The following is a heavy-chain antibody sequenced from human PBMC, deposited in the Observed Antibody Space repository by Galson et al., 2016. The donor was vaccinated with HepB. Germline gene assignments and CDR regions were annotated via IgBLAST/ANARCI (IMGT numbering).Heavy chain of an antibody. CDR1: GYTLTELS. CDR3: TTDLKPDYDVLTGPLDD. J-gene: IGHJ4*02. Sequence: SCKVSGYTLTELSMHWVRHAPGKGLEWMGGFDPEEAEIIYAKKFQGRFSMTEDTSTNTAYMELSSLTSEDTAMYYCTTDLKPDYDVLTGPLDDWGQGTLVTVSS. CDR2: FDPEEAEI. D-gene: IGHD3-9*01. V-gene: IGHV1-24*01.